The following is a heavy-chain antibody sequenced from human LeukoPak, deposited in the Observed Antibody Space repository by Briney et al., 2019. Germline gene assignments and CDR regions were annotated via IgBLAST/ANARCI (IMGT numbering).Heavy chain of an antibody. Sequence: SETLSLTCAVYGVYFSGYYWSWIRQPPGKGLEGMGEINHSGSTNYNPSLKSRVTISVDTSKNQFSLKLSSVTAADTAVYYCARRPRIAAAGTPYYYGMDVWGQGTTVTVSS. CDR2: INHSGST. D-gene: IGHD6-13*01. CDR3: ARRPRIAAAGTPYYYGMDV. V-gene: IGHV4-34*01. J-gene: IGHJ6*02. CDR1: GVYFSGYY.